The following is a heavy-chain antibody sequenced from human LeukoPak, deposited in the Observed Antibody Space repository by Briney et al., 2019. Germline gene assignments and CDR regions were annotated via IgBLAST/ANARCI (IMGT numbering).Heavy chain of an antibody. Sequence: PGGSLRLSCAASGFTFDDYAMHWVRQAPGKGLEWVSGISWNSGSIGYVDSVKGRFTISRDNAKNSLYLQMNSLRAEDTALYYCAKTGALNWFDPWGQGTLVTVSS. J-gene: IGHJ5*02. CDR1: GFTFDDYA. CDR2: ISWNSGSI. CDR3: AKTGALNWFDP. D-gene: IGHD4/OR15-4a*01. V-gene: IGHV3-9*01.